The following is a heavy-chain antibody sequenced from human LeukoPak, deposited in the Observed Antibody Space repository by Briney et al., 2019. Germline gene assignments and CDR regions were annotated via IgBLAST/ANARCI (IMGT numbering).Heavy chain of an antibody. V-gene: IGHV3-74*01. CDR1: GFTFSSYW. Sequence: GGSLRLSCAASGFTFSSYWMHWVRQAPGKGLVWVSRINSDGSNTNYADSVKGRFTISRDNAKNPLYLQMNSLRAEDTAVYYCARTRRYCSSTSCPTGNWFDPWGQGTLVTVSS. D-gene: IGHD2-2*01. CDR2: INSDGSNT. CDR3: ARTRRYCSSTSCPTGNWFDP. J-gene: IGHJ5*02.